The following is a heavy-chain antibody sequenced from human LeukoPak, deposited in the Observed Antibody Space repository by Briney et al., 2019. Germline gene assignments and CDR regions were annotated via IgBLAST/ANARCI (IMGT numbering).Heavy chain of an antibody. CDR3: ARDHSVPPHIQYYFDY. V-gene: IGHV3-30*04. Sequence: PGGSLRLSCVASGFTFSSYAMHWVRQAPGKGLEWVAVISYDGSNKYYADSVKGRFTISRDNSKNTLYLQMNSLRAEDTAVYYCARDHSVPPHIQYYFDYWGQGTLVTVSS. D-gene: IGHD2-2*01. CDR2: ISYDGSNK. CDR1: GFTFSSYA. J-gene: IGHJ4*02.